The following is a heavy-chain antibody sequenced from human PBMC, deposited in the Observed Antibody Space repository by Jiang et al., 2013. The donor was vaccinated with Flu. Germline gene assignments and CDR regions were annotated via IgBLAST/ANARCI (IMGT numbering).Heavy chain of an antibody. J-gene: IGHJ4*02. V-gene: IGHV3-23*01. CDR2: ISGSGGST. Sequence: QLLESGGGLVQPGGSLRLSCAASGFTFSSYAMSWVRQAPGKGLEWVSAISGSGGSTYYADSVKGRFTISRDNSKNTLYLQMNSLRAEDTAVYYCAKSGSIVVVTATTYYFDYWGQGTLVTVSS. CDR3: AKSGSIVVVTATTYYFDY. D-gene: IGHD2-21*02. CDR1: GFTFSSYA.